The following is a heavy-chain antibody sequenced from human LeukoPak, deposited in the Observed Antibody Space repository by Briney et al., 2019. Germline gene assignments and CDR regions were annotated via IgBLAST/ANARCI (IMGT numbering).Heavy chain of an antibody. CDR1: GGSISSYY. CDR3: ARAVYDSSGYYSDWYFDL. J-gene: IGHJ2*01. Sequence: SETLSLTCTVSGGSISSYYWSWIRQPPGKGLEWIGYIYYSGSTNYNPSLKSRVTISVDTSKNQFSLKLSSETAADTAVYYCARAVYDSSGYYSDWYFDLWGRGTLVTVSS. CDR2: IYYSGST. V-gene: IGHV4-59*01. D-gene: IGHD3-22*01.